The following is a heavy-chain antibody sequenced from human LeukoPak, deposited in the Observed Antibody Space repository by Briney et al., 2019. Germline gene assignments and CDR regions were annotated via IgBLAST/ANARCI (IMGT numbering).Heavy chain of an antibody. D-gene: IGHD3-22*01. CDR1: GFTFSSYS. Sequence: GGSLRLSCAASGFTFSSYSMNWVRQAPGKGLEWVSSISSSSSYIYYADSAKGRFTISRDNAKNSLYLQMNSLRAEDTAVYYCARNYYDSSGYYQYFQHWGQGTLVTVSS. J-gene: IGHJ1*01. CDR3: ARNYYDSSGYYQYFQH. V-gene: IGHV3-21*01. CDR2: ISSSSSYI.